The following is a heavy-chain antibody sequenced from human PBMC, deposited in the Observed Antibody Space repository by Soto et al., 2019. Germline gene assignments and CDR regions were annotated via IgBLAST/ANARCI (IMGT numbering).Heavy chain of an antibody. V-gene: IGHV6-1*01. Sequence: SPTLSLPCAISGDSVSSNGAAWNWIRQSPSRGLEWLGRTYYRSRWYSDYAPSVKSRVTISVDTSKNQFSLTLTSVTAADTAMYYCARTKYCTNTSCYRGRNNWFDPWGPGTLVTVSS. J-gene: IGHJ5*02. CDR1: GDSVSSNGAA. D-gene: IGHD2-2*02. CDR2: TYYRSRWYS. CDR3: ARTKYCTNTSCYRGRNNWFDP.